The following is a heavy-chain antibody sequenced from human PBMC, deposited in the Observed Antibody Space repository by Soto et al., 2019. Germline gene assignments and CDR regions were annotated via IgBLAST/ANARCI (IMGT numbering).Heavy chain of an antibody. CDR2: MNPNSGNT. CDR1: GYTFTSYD. Sequence: QVQLVQSGAEVKKPGASVKVSCKASGYTFTSYDINWVRQATGQGLEYLGWMNPNSGNTGYVQKFQGRVTMNSDTSISTAYMELSSLRSEDTAVYFCARGVKYGAYSRWFDPWGQGTLVTVSS. CDR3: ARGVKYGAYSRWFDP. V-gene: IGHV1-8*01. D-gene: IGHD4-17*01. J-gene: IGHJ5*02.